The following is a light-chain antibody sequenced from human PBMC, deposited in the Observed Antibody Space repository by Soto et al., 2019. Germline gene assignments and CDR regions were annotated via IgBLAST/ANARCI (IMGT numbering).Light chain of an antibody. V-gene: IGLV1-40*01. Sequence: QPVLTQPPSVSGAPGQRVTISCTGSSSNIGAGYDVHWYQQLPGTAPKLLIYDNTNRPSGVPDRFSGSKSGTSASLAITGLQAEDEADYYCQSYDSSLRGSVFGGGTKLTVL. CDR2: DNT. CDR1: SSNIGAGYD. CDR3: QSYDSSLRGSV. J-gene: IGLJ2*01.